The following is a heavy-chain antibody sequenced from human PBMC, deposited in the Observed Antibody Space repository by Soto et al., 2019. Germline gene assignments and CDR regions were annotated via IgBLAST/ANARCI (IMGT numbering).Heavy chain of an antibody. CDR2: ISSSSSTI. V-gene: IGHV3-48*01. CDR3: ARAGDFFY. CDR1: GFTFSSYS. D-gene: IGHD3-3*01. J-gene: IGHJ4*02. Sequence: EVQLVESGGGLVQPGGSLRLSCAASGFTFSSYSMNWVRQAPGQGREWVSYISSSSSTIYYADSVKGRFTISRDNSKNSLYLQMNSLRVEDTAVYYCARAGDFFYWGQGTLVTVSS.